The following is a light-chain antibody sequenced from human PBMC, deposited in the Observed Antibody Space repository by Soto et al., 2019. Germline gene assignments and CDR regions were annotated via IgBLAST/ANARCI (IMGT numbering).Light chain of an antibody. Sequence: QSVLTQPPSVSGAPGQRVTISCTGSSSNIGAGYDVHWYQQLPGTAPKLLIYGNSNRPSGVPDRFSGSKSGTSASLAITGLQAEDEADYYCQSYDSSHYVFGTGTKVTDL. V-gene: IGLV1-40*01. CDR3: QSYDSSHYV. CDR1: SSNIGAGYD. J-gene: IGLJ1*01. CDR2: GNS.